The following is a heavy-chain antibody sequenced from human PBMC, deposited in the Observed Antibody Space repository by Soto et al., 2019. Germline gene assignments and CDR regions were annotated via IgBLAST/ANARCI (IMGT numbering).Heavy chain of an antibody. Sequence: PGGSLRLSCAASGFKFDDYAMHWVRQAPGKGLEWVSGISWNSGRIGYADSVKGRFTISRDNAENSLYLQMNSLRPEDTALYFCAKASHYYDSGGYHHPFDYWGQGTLVTVSS. V-gene: IGHV3-9*01. CDR2: ISWNSGRI. J-gene: IGHJ4*02. D-gene: IGHD3-22*01. CDR1: GFKFDDYA. CDR3: AKASHYYDSGGYHHPFDY.